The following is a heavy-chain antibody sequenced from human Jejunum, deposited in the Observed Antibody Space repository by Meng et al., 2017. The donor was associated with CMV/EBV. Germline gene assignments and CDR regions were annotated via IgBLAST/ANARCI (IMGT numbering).Heavy chain of an antibody. CDR2: ISYRDDP. D-gene: IGHD2-21*02. J-gene: IGHJ4*02. Sequence: VSCGSFSRFLSCWGWVRQPPAKGLGWIGTISYRDDPYYSPSLESRLTISVDTSKNQFSLRLRSVTAADTAVYYCAGVTVVSQRFDYWGQGTLVTVSS. CDR3: AGVTVVSQRFDY. CDR1: CGSFSRFLSC. V-gene: IGHV4-39*07.